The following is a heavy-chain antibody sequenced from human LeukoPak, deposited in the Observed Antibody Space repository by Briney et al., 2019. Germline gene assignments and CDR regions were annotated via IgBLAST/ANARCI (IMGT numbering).Heavy chain of an antibody. V-gene: IGHV1-2*02. D-gene: IGHD4-23*01. J-gene: IGHJ3*02. CDR2: INPNSGGT. CDR3: AASNYGGNSDSSAYDI. CDR1: GYTFSSYA. Sequence: GASVKVSCKASGYTFSSYAISWVRQAPGQGLEWMGWINPNSGGTNHAQQFQGRVTMTRDTSINTAYMELYRLTSDDTAVYYCAASNYGGNSDSSAYDIWGQGTMVTVSS.